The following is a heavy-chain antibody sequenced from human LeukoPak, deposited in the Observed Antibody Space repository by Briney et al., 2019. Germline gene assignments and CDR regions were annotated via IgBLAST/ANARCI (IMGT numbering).Heavy chain of an antibody. CDR1: GGTFSSYA. CDR2: ITPIFGTA. CDR3: ARSLQDIVVVPAASHYYYYYGMDV. J-gene: IGHJ6*02. Sequence: GASVKVSCKASGGTFSSYAISWVRQAPGQGLEWMGGITPIFGTANYAQKFQGRVTITADEPTSTAYMELSSLRSEDTAVYYCARSLQDIVVVPAASHYYYYYGMDVWGQGTTVTVSS. D-gene: IGHD2-2*01. V-gene: IGHV1-69*13.